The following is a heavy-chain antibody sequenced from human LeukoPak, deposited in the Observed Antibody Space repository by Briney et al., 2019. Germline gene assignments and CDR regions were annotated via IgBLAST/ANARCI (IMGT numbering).Heavy chain of an antibody. CDR3: ARDQMRPNYDFWSGPWGRAYYFDY. CDR1: GFTFSSYS. CDR2: SSSSSSYI. V-gene: IGHV3-21*01. J-gene: IGHJ4*02. Sequence: PGESLRLSCAASGFTFSSYSMNWVRQAPRKGLEWVSSSSSSSSYIYYADSVKGRFTISRDNAKNSLYLQMNSLRAEDTAVYYCARDQMRPNYDFWSGPWGRAYYFDYWGQGTLVTVSS. D-gene: IGHD3-3*01.